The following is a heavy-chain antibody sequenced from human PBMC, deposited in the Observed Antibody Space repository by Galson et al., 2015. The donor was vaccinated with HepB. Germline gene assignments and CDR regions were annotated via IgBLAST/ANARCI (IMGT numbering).Heavy chain of an antibody. J-gene: IGHJ3*02. CDR3: ARDGDPRGCSMSCDAFDI. CDR2: INPSGGST. D-gene: IGHD2-2*01. CDR1: GYTFTSYY. V-gene: IGHV1-46*01. Sequence: SVKVSCKASGYTFTSYYMHWVRQAPGQGLEWMGIINPSGGSTSYAQKFQGRVTMTRDTSTSTVYMELSSLRSEDTAVYYCARDGDPRGCSMSCDAFDIWGQGTMVTVSS.